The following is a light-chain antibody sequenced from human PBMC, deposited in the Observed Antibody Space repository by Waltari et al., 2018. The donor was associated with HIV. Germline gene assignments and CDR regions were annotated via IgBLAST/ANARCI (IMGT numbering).Light chain of an antibody. CDR1: NSHVGISY. J-gene: IGLJ3*02. CDR2: GIN. Sequence: QSVLTQPPSASGTPGQRATISCSGSNSHVGISYVYWYQQRPGTTPKLVIYGINQRPSGVPDRFSGSKSGTSVSLVISGIRSEDEADYYCAAWDYSLSGWVFGGGTKLTVL. CDR3: AAWDYSLSGWV. V-gene: IGLV1-47*01.